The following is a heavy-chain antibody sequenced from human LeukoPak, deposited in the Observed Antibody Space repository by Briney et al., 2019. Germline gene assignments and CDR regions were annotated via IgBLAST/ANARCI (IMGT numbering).Heavy chain of an antibody. CDR1: GYTFRIHD. D-gene: IGHD1-1*01. J-gene: IGHJ5*02. Sequence: ASVKVSCKASGYTFRIHDINWVRQAPGQGLEGMGWVSPKTGRTGYAQKFQGRVYMTTNASLSTAYMELSSLRSDDTAVYFCARESERNDGWFDPWGQGTLVTVSS. V-gene: IGHV1-8*01. CDR2: VSPKTGRT. CDR3: ARESERNDGWFDP.